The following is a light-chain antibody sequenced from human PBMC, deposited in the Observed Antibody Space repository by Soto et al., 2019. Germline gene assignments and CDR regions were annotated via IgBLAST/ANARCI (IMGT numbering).Light chain of an antibody. V-gene: IGLV1-44*01. J-gene: IGLJ3*02. CDR2: GNN. CDR3: ATWADSLNGWV. CDR1: NSKFGSNT. Sequence: QSVLPQPPSAYGTPGQTVAISGSGSNSKFGSNTVNWYQQFPGTAPKLLIYGNNQRPSGVPDRFSGSKSDTSASLAISGLLSEHESDSYCATWADSLNGWVFGGGTKLAVL.